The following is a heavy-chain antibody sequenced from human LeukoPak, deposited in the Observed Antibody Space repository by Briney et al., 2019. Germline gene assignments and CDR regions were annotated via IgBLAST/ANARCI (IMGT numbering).Heavy chain of an antibody. D-gene: IGHD5-18*01. V-gene: IGHV1-69*05. CDR1: GGTFSSYA. Sequence: SVKVSCKASGGTFSSYAISWVRQAPGQGLEWMGGIIPIFGTANYAQKFQGRVTITRDTSASTAYMELSSLRSEDTAVYYCARVVDVNSYGLFDYWGQGTLVTVSS. CDR3: ARVVDVNSYGLFDY. CDR2: IIPIFGTA. J-gene: IGHJ4*02.